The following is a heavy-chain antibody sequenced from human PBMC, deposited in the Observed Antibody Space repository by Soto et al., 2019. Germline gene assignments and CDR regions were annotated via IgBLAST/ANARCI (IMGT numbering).Heavy chain of an antibody. D-gene: IGHD5-18*01. CDR3: ARGGAHTAMANEY. CDR2: ISFDGSTT. V-gene: IGHV3-74*01. CDR1: GFTFSSYW. Sequence: VGSLRLSCAASGFTFSSYWMHWVRQASGKGLVWVSRISFDGSTTTYADSVKGRFTISRDNAKNTLYLQMNSLRAEDTAVYYCARGGAHTAMANEYWGQGALGTVS. J-gene: IGHJ4*02.